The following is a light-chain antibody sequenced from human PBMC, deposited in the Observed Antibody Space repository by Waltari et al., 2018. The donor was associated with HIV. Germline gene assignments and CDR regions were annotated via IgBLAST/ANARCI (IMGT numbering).Light chain of an antibody. Sequence: DLVMTQSPDSLAVSLGERATINCKSSTSVLYSSDNKNYLVWYQQKPGQPPKLLIYWASTRESGVPDRFSGSGSWTDFTLTISSLQAEDVAVYYCQQYYSTPITFGQGTRLEIK. CDR1: TSVLYSSDNKNY. CDR2: WAS. V-gene: IGKV4-1*01. CDR3: QQYYSTPIT. J-gene: IGKJ5*01.